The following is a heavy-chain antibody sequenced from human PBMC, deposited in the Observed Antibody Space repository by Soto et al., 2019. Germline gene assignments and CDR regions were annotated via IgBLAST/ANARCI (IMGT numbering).Heavy chain of an antibody. CDR2: IRSKANSYLT. J-gene: IGHJ4*02. CDR1: GFTFSDSA. V-gene: IGHV3-73*02. CDR3: NRGGTMGLNDY. D-gene: IGHD2-8*01. Sequence: EVQLVESGGGLVQPGGSLKLSCAASGFTFSDSAMHWVRQASGKGLEWVARIRSKANSYLTAYAVSVEGRFSISRDDSKKKTYLEMNSLKPEDTAMYYCNRGGTMGLNDYWGQGTLVTVSS.